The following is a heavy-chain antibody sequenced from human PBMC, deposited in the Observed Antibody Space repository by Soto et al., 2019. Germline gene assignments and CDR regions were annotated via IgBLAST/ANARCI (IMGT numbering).Heavy chain of an antibody. D-gene: IGHD6-6*01. CDR2: IIPIFTTT. CDR3: ARPSGLLGQYSALVDY. Sequence: AVKVSCKASGGTFSNSAIACVLQPPRQGLEWLGMIIPIFTTTNYAQKFKDRLTISADGYTSTAYMELSGLKSEDTAVYFCARPSGLLGQYSALVDYWGQGTLVTVSS. V-gene: IGHV1-69*13. CDR1: GGTFSNSA. J-gene: IGHJ4*02.